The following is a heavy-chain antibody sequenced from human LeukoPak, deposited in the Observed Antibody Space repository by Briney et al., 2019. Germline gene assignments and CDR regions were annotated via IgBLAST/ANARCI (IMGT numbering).Heavy chain of an antibody. CDR2: ISGSTNYI. V-gene: IGHV3-21*01. J-gene: IGHJ4*02. D-gene: IGHD6-19*01. Sequence: GGSLRLSCAASGFAFSSYTMNWVRQAPGKGLEWVSSISGSTNYIYFADSVKGRFTISRDNAKNSLYLQMNSLRAEDTAVYYCARGRQWLTKGYFDYWGQGTLVTVSS. CDR1: GFAFSSYT. CDR3: ARGRQWLTKGYFDY.